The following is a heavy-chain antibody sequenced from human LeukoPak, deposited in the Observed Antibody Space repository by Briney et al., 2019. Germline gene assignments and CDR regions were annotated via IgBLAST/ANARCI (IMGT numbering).Heavy chain of an antibody. CDR2: RYYDGRI. CDR1: GGSLSSSSHY. CDR3: AAYSSSHNWIDP. D-gene: IGHD6-13*01. V-gene: IGHV4-39*01. J-gene: IGHJ5*02. Sequence: SETLSLTCTVSGGSLSSSSHYWGWIRQPPGKGLEWSGSRYYDGRINYNPSLKGRVTIAEDTCKNQSSHKLSPMSTTDRAVYYCAAYSSSHNWIDPWGRGTLVTVSS.